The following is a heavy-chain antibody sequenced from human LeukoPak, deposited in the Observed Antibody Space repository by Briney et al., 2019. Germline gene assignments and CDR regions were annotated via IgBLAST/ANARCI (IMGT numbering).Heavy chain of an antibody. CDR3: ARDTRSGGSCYYYYGMDV. J-gene: IGHJ6*02. CDR1: GFTFSSYS. CDR2: ISSSSSYI. V-gene: IGHV3-21*01. Sequence: GGSLRLSCAASGFTFSSYSMNWVRQAPGKGLEWVSSISSSSSYIYYADSVKGRFTISRDNAKNSLYLQMNSLRAEDTAVYYCARDTRSGGSCYYYYGMDVWGQGTTVTVSS. D-gene: IGHD2-15*01.